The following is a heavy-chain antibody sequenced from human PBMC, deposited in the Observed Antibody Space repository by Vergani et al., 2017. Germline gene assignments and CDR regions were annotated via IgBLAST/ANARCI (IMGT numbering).Heavy chain of an antibody. CDR2: TNPNSGGT. Sequence: QVQLVQSGAEVKKPGASVKVSCKASGYTFTGYYMNWVRQAPGQGLEWMGWTNPNSGGTNYAQKFQGRVTMTRDTSISTAYMELSRLRSDDTAVYYCAREWRGSGWSLYYFDYWGQGTLVTVSS. J-gene: IGHJ4*02. CDR1: GYTFTGYY. CDR3: AREWRGSGWSLYYFDY. D-gene: IGHD6-19*01. V-gene: IGHV1-2*02.